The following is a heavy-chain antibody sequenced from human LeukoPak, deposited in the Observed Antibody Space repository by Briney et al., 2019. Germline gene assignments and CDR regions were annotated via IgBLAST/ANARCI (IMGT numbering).Heavy chain of an antibody. V-gene: IGHV4-61*01. CDR3: AREGSSFDAFDI. J-gene: IGHJ3*02. Sequence: SQTLSLTCTVSGGSISSGSYYWSWIRQPPGKGLEWIGYIYYSGSTNYNPSLKNRVTISVDTSKNQFSLKLSSVTAADTAVYYCAREGSSFDAFDIWGQGTMVTVSS. CDR1: GGSISSGSYY. CDR2: IYYSGST.